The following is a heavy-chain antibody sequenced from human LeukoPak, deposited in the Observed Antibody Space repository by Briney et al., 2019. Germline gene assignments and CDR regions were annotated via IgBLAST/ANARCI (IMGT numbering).Heavy chain of an antibody. CDR3: AREGRDIVVVPAPLDY. D-gene: IGHD2-2*01. Sequence: GGSLRLSCAASGFTFSSYSMNWVRQAPGKGLEWVSSISSSSSYIYYADSVKGRFTISRDNAMNSLYLQMNSLRAEDTAVYYCAREGRDIVVVPAPLDYWGQGTLVTVSS. CDR2: ISSSSSYI. CDR1: GFTFSSYS. V-gene: IGHV3-21*01. J-gene: IGHJ4*02.